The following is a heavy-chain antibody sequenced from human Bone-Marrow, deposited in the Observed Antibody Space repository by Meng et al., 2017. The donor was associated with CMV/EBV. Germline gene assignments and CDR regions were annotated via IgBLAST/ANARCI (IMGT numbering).Heavy chain of an antibody. CDR1: GFTFSSYS. V-gene: IGHV3-21*01. Sequence: GESLKISCAASGFTFSSYSMNWVRQAPGKGLEWVSSISSSSSYIYYADSVKGRFTISRDNVKNSLYLQMNSLRAEDTAVYYCTTDPLLREMTPWGQGNLVTVSS. D-gene: IGHD5-24*01. CDR2: ISSSSSYI. J-gene: IGHJ4*02. CDR3: TTDPLLREMTP.